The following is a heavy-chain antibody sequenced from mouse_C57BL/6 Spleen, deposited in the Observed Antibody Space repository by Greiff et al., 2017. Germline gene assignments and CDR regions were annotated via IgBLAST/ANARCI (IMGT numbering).Heavy chain of an antibody. Sequence: QVQLQQPGAELVMPGASVKLSCKASGYTFTSYWMHWVKQRPGQGLEWIGEIDPSDSYTNYNQKFKGKSTLTVDKSSSTAYMQLSSLTSEDSAVYYCARSLGLSGTDPFDYWGQGTTLTVSS. CDR1: GYTFTSYW. V-gene: IGHV1-69*01. J-gene: IGHJ2*01. CDR3: ARSLGLSGTDPFDY. D-gene: IGHD3-2*02. CDR2: IDPSDSYT.